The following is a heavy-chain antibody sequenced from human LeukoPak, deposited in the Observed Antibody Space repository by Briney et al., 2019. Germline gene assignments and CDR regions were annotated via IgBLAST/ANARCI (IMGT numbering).Heavy chain of an antibody. V-gene: IGHV4-34*01. Sequence: SETLSLTFAVYAVSFIAYYWSWIRHPPGNGLEWICEINHSVSTNYNPSLRSRATISEDTSKNQFSLQLRSVPAADTAVYYCASWTLDYWGQGTLVTVSS. J-gene: IGHJ4*02. D-gene: IGHD3/OR15-3a*01. CDR2: INHSVST. CDR3: ASWTLDY. CDR1: AVSFIAYY.